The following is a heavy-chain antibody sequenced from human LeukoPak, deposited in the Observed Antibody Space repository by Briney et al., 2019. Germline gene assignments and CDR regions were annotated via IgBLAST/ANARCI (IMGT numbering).Heavy chain of an antibody. CDR1: GFTFSSYA. CDR3: AKAPWGSMVRGVIITVGYYFDY. CDR2: ISGSGGST. V-gene: IGHV3-23*01. Sequence: PGGSLRLSCAASGFTFSSYAMSWVRQAPGKGLEWVSAISGSGGSTYYADSVKGRFTISRDNSKNTLYLQMNSLRAEDTAVYYCAKAPWGSMVRGVIITVGYYFDYWGQGTLVTVSS. D-gene: IGHD3-10*01. J-gene: IGHJ4*02.